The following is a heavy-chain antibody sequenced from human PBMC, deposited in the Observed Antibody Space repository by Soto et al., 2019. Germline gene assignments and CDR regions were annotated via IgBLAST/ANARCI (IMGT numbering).Heavy chain of an antibody. CDR1: DGSFSGYY. CDR3: ARGACMPALGYFDY. V-gene: IGHV4-34*02. CDR2: INYSGST. D-gene: IGHD2-8*01. Sequence: QVQLQQWGAGLLQPSETLSLTCGVYDGSFSGYYWNWIRQPPGKGLEWIAEINYSGSTNYNPSLKSRVTISIDTSENQVSLKLSSVTAADTAVYCFARGACMPALGYFDYWGQGTLVTVSS. J-gene: IGHJ4*02.